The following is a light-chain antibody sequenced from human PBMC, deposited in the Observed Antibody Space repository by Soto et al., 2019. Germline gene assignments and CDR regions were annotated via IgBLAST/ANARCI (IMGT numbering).Light chain of an antibody. Sequence: DIQMTQSPSSLSASVGDRVTVTFRAGHSISRSLNWYQQRPGKAPKLLIYRASTLQTGVPSRFSGSGSGTDFTLTISSLQTEDLATYYCQHYNTYPWSFGQWTKVEIK. CDR2: RAS. J-gene: IGKJ1*01. CDR1: HSISRS. V-gene: IGKV1-39*01. CDR3: QHYNTYPWS.